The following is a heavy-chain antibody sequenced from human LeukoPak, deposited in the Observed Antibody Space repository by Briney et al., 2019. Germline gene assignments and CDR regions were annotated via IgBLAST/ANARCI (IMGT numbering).Heavy chain of an antibody. CDR3: ARGSYEAY. D-gene: IGHD3-16*01. J-gene: IGHJ4*02. CDR2: VSPYNYNT. Sequence: ASVKVSCKASGYTFTSYGITWVRQAPGQGLEWMGWVSPYNYNTNYAQNLQDRVTMTTDTSATTAYMELRSLRSDDTAVYYCARGSYEAYWGQGTLVTVSS. V-gene: IGHV1-18*01. CDR1: GYTFTSYG.